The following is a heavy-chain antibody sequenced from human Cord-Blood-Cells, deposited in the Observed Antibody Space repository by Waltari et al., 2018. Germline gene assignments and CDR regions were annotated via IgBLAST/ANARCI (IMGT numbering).Heavy chain of an antibody. Sequence: QVQLVQSGAEVKKPGASVKVSCKASGYTFTGYYMHWVRQAPGQGLEWMGWINPNSGGTNYAKKFQGWVTMTRDTSISTAYMELGRLRSDDTAVYYCARHGSGSSPIYYYYGMDVWGQGTTVTVSS. CDR3: ARHGSGSSPIYYYYGMDV. J-gene: IGHJ6*02. CDR2: INPNSGGT. V-gene: IGHV1-2*04. D-gene: IGHD3-10*01. CDR1: GYTFTGYY.